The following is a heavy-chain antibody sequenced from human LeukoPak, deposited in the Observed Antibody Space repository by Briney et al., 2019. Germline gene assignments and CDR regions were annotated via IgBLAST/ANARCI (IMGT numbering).Heavy chain of an antibody. CDR1: GFTFSSSW. V-gene: IGHV3-74*01. CDR2: ISGDQTTT. Sequence: PGGSLRLSCAASGFTFSSSWIHWVRQVPGKGPVWVSRISGDQTTTTYADSVKGRFTISRDNAKNTLYLQMNCLRAEDTAVYYCVVVVTTLVYRGQGTLVTVSS. J-gene: IGHJ4*02. D-gene: IGHD2-15*01. CDR3: VVVVTTLVY.